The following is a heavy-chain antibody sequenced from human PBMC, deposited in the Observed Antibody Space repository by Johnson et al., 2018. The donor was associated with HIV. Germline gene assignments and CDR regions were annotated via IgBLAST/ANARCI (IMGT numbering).Heavy chain of an antibody. CDR1: GFTFSSYA. CDR3: AMDRASILWVGATQFAFDI. Sequence: QVQLVESGGGVVQPGRSLSLSCAASGFTFSSYAIHWVRQAPGKGLEWVAVISYDGSNKYYADSVKGRFTISRDNSKNTLYLQMNSLRAEDTAVNSCAMDRASILWVGATQFAFDIWGQGTMVTVAS. D-gene: IGHD2-21*01. V-gene: IGHV3-30*14. CDR2: ISYDGSNK. J-gene: IGHJ3*02.